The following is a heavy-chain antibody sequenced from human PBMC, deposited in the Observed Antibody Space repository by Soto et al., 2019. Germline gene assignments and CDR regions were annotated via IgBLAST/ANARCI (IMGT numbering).Heavy chain of an antibody. CDR3: AREWSGGRRDGNPDKYYGMDV. V-gene: IGHV4-31*03. CDR1: GGSISRGSFY. D-gene: IGHD2-15*01. CDR2: IYYSGYT. Sequence: SETLSLTCTVSGGSISRGSFYWTWIRQHPGKGLEFIGYIYYSGYTYYHPSLRSRVIISLDTSKNQFSLRLNPVTAADTAVYYCAREWSGGRRDGNPDKYYGMDVWGQGTKVTVSS. J-gene: IGHJ6*01.